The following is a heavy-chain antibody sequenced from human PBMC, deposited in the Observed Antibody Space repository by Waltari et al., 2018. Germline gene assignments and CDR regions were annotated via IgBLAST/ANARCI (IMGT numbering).Heavy chain of an antibody. CDR2: INHSGST. CDR1: GGSFSGYY. Sequence: QVQLQQWGAGLLKPSETLSLTCAVYGGSFSGYYWSWIRQPPGKGLEWIGEINHSGSTNYNPALKGRVTISVDTSKNQFSLKLSSVTAADTAVYYCARDSGSSSRALDYWGQGTTVTVSS. D-gene: IGHD6-6*01. V-gene: IGHV4-34*01. J-gene: IGHJ4*03. CDR3: ARDSGSSSRALDY.